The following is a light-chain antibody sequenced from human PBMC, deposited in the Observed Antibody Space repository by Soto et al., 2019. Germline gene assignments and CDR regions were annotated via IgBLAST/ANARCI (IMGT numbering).Light chain of an antibody. CDR1: ESVSSN. CDR2: GAS. CDR3: QQYGSFWT. J-gene: IGKJ1*01. Sequence: EIVLTQSPATLSVSPGDRATLSCRASESVSSNVAWYQQKPGQAPRLLIYGASSRATGIPDRFSGSGSGTDFTLTISRLEPEDFAVYYCQQYGSFWTFGQGTKVDIK. V-gene: IGKV3-20*01.